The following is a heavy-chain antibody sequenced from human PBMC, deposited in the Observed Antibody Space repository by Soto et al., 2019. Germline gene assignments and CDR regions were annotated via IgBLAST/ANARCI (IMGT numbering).Heavy chain of an antibody. J-gene: IGHJ4*02. D-gene: IGHD5-18*01. CDR3: ARHFLAAMATLSY. CDR2: IDPSDSYT. CDR1: GYSFTSYW. V-gene: IGHV5-10-1*01. Sequence: PGEFLQISCKGSGYSFTSYWISWVRQMPGKGLEWMGRIDPSDSYTNYSPSFQGHVTISADKSIGTAYLQWSSLKASDTAMYYCARHFLAAMATLSYWGQGTLVNVSS.